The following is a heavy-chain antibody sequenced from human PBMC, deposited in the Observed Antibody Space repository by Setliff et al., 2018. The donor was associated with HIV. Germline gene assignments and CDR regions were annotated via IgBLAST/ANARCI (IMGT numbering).Heavy chain of an antibody. D-gene: IGHD2-2*01. Sequence: PGGSLRLSCAASGFTFSNDWMDWVRQAPGKGLEWVGRIKSKTDGGTTDYAAPVKGRFTISRDDSKNTLYLQMNSLKTEDTAVYYCTTGLYCSSTSCYPILYYYYYYMDVWGKGTTVTVSS. J-gene: IGHJ6*03. CDR1: GFTFSNDW. V-gene: IGHV3-15*07. CDR3: TTGLYCSSTSCYPILYYYYYYMDV. CDR2: IKSKTDGGTT.